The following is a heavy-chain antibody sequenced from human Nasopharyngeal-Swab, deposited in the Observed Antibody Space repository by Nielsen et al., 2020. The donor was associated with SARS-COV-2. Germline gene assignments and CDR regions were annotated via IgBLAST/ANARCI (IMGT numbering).Heavy chain of an antibody. Sequence: SETLSLTCTVSGGSISSYYWSWIRQPPGKGLEWIGYIYYSGSTNYYPSLKSRVTISVDTSKNQFSLKLSSVTAADTAVYYCASLLRSYCSGGSCYPNGMDVWGQGTTVTVSS. D-gene: IGHD2-15*01. J-gene: IGHJ6*02. V-gene: IGHV4-59*01. CDR3: ASLLRSYCSGGSCYPNGMDV. CDR1: GGSISSYY. CDR2: IYYSGST.